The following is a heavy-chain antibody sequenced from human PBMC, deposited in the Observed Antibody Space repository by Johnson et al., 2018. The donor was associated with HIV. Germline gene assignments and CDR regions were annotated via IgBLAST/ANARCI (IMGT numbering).Heavy chain of an antibody. CDR3: ARFENTLSNAFDI. CDR2: VSWNGIST. D-gene: IGHD3-10*01. CDR1: GFRLDEYA. Sequence: VQLVESGGGVVRPGGSLRLSCEGSGFRLDEYAMSWVRQAPGKGLEWVSGVSWNGISTNYADSVKGRFSISRDNVKNSLYLQMDSLRVEDTAFYYCARFENTLSNAFDIWGQGTMVTVSS. V-gene: IGHV3-20*04. J-gene: IGHJ3*02.